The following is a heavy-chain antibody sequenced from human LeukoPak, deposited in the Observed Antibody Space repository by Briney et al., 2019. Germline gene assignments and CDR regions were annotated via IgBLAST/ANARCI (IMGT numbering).Heavy chain of an antibody. Sequence: VKVSCKGSGGSFSSYAISWVRQAPGQGLEWMGGIIPIFGTANYAQKFQGRVTITADESTSTAYMELSSLRSEDTAVYYCAREVGAPYFDYWGQGTLVTVSS. CDR2: IIPIFGTA. D-gene: IGHD1-26*01. CDR3: AREVGAPYFDY. CDR1: GGSFSSYA. J-gene: IGHJ4*02. V-gene: IGHV1-69*01.